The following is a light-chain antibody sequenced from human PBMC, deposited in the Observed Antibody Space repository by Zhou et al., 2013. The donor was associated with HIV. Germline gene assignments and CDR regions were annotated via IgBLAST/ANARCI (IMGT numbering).Light chain of an antibody. V-gene: IGKV3-15*01. CDR1: QSVSSY. J-gene: IGKJ1*01. CDR2: DAS. Sequence: EVLMTQSPATLSLSPGERATLSCRASQSVSSYLAWYQQKPGQAPRLLIYDASTRASGIPARFSGSGSGTEFTLTISSLQSEDFATYYCQQYNTYSGTFGQGTKVDIK. CDR3: QQYNTYSGT.